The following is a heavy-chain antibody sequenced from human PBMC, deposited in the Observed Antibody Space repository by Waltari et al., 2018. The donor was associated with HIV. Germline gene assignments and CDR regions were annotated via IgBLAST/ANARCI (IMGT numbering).Heavy chain of an antibody. CDR2: IYTSWST. D-gene: IGHD5-18*01. J-gene: IGHJ3*02. Sequence: QVQLQESGPGLVKPSQTLSLTCTVSGGSISSGSYYWCWIRQPAGTGLEWIGRIYTSWSTNYNPSLKSRVTISVDTSKNQFSLKLSSVTAADTAVYYCARRGIQLWFYAFDIWGQGTMVTVSS. V-gene: IGHV4-61*02. CDR1: GGSISSGSYY. CDR3: ARRGIQLWFYAFDI.